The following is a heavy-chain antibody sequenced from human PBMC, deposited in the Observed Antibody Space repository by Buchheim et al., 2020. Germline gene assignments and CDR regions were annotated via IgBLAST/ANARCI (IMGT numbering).Heavy chain of an antibody. D-gene: IGHD2-2*01. CDR1: GFTFSSYG. J-gene: IGHJ6*02. CDR2: IWYDGSNK. CDR3: ARDRGIVVVPAAIWYYGMDV. V-gene: IGHV3-33*01. Sequence: QVQLVESGGGVVQPGRSLRLSCAASGFTFSSYGMHWVRQAPGKGVEWVAVIWYDGSNKYYADSVKGRFTISRDNSKNTLYLQMNSLRAEDTAVYYCARDRGIVVVPAAIWYYGMDVWGQGTT.